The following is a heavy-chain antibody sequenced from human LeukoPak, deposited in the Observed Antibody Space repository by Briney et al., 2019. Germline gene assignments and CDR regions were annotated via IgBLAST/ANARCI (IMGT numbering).Heavy chain of an antibody. J-gene: IGHJ4*02. Sequence: SETLSLTCTVSGGSISSSTYYWGWIRPPPGKGLEWIGNLYYSGSTYYNPSLKSRVTISVDTSKNQFSLKLSSVTAADTAVYYCARDGYSSSSELGYWGQGTLVTVSS. CDR3: ARDGYSSSSELGY. CDR1: GGSISSSTYY. CDR2: LYYSGST. D-gene: IGHD6-6*01. V-gene: IGHV4-39*07.